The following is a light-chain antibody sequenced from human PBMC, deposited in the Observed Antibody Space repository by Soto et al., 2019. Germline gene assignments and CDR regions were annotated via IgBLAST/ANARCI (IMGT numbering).Light chain of an antibody. V-gene: IGKV1-39*01. CDR1: QSISSY. J-gene: IGKJ5*01. Sequence: DIQMTQSPSSLSASVGDRVTITFRASQSISSYLNWYQQKPGKAPKILIYEASSLERGVPSRFSASGSGTDFTLTISSLQPEDFATYYCQQSYSTPPLTFGPGTRLEIK. CDR3: QQSYSTPPLT. CDR2: EAS.